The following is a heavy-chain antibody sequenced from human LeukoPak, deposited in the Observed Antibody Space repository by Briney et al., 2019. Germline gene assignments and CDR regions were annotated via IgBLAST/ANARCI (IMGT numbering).Heavy chain of an antibody. V-gene: IGHV3-30*18. CDR3: AKAYSSREWFGQSGYGMDV. CDR1: GFTFSSYS. Sequence: PGGSLRLSCAASGFTFSSYSMNWVRQAPGKGLEWVAVISYDGSNKYYADSVKGRFTISRDNSKNTLYLQMNSLRAEDTAVYYCAKAYSSREWFGQSGYGMDVWGQGTTVTVSS. J-gene: IGHJ6*02. CDR2: ISYDGSNK. D-gene: IGHD3-10*01.